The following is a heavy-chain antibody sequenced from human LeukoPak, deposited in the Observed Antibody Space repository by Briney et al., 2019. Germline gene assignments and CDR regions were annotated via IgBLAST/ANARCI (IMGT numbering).Heavy chain of an antibody. J-gene: IGHJ6*03. V-gene: IGHV4-4*07. Sequence: SETLSLTCTVSGGSISSYYWSWIRQPAGKGLEWIGRIYTSGSTNYNPSLKSRVTMSVDTSKNQFSLKLSSVTAADTAVYYCARDRRNYYGSGSYYNPPYYYYMDVWGKGTTVTVSS. D-gene: IGHD3-10*01. CDR3: ARDRRNYYGSGSYYNPPYYYYMDV. CDR2: IYTSGST. CDR1: GGSISSYY.